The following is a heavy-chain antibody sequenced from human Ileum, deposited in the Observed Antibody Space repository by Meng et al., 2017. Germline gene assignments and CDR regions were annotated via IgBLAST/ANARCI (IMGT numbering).Heavy chain of an antibody. J-gene: IGHJ4*02. CDR3: VRHGGKYFDS. CDR2: IYLAGSP. Sequence: QGQLPGAGPGLVEPSGTLSLTCTVSGGAISSSFYWSWVRQSPGKGLEWIGQIYLAGSPNYNPSLESRVTISVDKSKNQFSLRLTSVTAADTAIFYCVRHGGKYFDSWGQGTLVTVSS. V-gene: IGHV4-4*02. CDR1: GGAISSSFY. D-gene: IGHD2-15*01.